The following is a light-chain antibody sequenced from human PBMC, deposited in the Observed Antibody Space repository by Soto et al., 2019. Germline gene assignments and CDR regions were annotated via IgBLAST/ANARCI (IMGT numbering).Light chain of an antibody. Sequence: DIQMTQSPSTLSAPVGDRVTITCRASQSIGDSLAWYQQKPGKAPYLLISDVSSLERGVPSRFSGSGSGTEFTLTISSLQPEDFATYYCQQHGQWPITFGQGTRLEIK. V-gene: IGKV1-5*01. CDR1: QSIGDS. CDR2: DVS. J-gene: IGKJ5*01. CDR3: QQHGQWPIT.